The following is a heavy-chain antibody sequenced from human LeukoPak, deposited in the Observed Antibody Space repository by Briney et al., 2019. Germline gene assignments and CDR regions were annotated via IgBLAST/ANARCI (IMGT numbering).Heavy chain of an antibody. CDR1: GFTFSSYA. D-gene: IGHD1-26*01. CDR2: ISYDGSNK. V-gene: IGHV3-30-3*01. CDR3: ARDGANIIKWELPDYYYGMDV. J-gene: IGHJ6*02. Sequence: GGSLRLSCAASGFTFSSYAMHWVRQAPGKGLEWVAVISYDGSNKYYADSVKGRFTISRDNSKNTLYLQMNSLRAEDTAVYYCARDGANIIKWELPDYYYGMDVWGQGTTVTVSS.